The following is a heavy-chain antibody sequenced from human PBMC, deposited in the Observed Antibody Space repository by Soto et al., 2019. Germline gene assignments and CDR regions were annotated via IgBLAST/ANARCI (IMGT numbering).Heavy chain of an antibody. J-gene: IGHJ6*02. CDR2: IYYSGST. V-gene: IGHV4-59*01. D-gene: IGHD2-15*01. CDR1: GGSISSYY. CDR3: AREGGHYGMDV. Sequence: LSLTCTVSGGSISSYYWSWIRQPPGKGLEWIGYIYYSGSTNYNPSLKSRVTISVDTSKNQFSLKLSSVTAADTAVYYCAREGGHYGMDVWGQGTTVTVSS.